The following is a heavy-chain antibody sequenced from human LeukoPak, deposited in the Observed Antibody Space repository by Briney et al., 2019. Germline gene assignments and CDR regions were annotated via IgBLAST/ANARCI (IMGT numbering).Heavy chain of an antibody. V-gene: IGHV3-21*04. D-gene: IGHD1-26*01. CDR1: GFTFSSYS. J-gene: IGHJ3*02. CDR2: ISSSSSYI. CDR3: ASRYSGSYGAFDI. Sequence: GGSLRLSCAASGFTFSSYSMNWVRQAPGKGLEWVSSISSSSSYIYYADSVKGRFTISRDNAKNSLYLQMNSLRAEDTALYYCASRYSGSYGAFDIWGQGTMVTVSS.